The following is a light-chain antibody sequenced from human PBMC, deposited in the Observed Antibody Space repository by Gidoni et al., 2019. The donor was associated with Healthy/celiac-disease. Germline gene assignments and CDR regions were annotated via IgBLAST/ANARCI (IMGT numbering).Light chain of an antibody. CDR3: QQYGSSPLT. CDR2: GAS. CDR1: QSVSSSY. V-gene: IGKV3-20*01. Sequence: DIVWTQTPGTLSLSPGERATLSCRASQSVSSSYLAWYQQKAGQAPRLLIYGASSRATGIPHRFSGSGSGTDFTLTISRLEPEDFALYYCQQYGSSPLTFGGGTKVEIK. J-gene: IGKJ4*01.